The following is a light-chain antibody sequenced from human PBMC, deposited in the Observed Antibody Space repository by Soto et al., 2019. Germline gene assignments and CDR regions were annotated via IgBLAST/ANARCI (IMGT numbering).Light chain of an antibody. J-gene: IGKJ1*01. CDR3: QQYNNWPGT. V-gene: IGKV3-15*01. Sequence: IVITQSPATLSMSPGERATLSCRASQSLKRDLAWYQQKPGQSPRLLILGASIRATGIPARFSGRGSGTEFTLTIGSLQSEDWALYYCQQYNNWPGTFGQGTKVDIK. CDR2: GAS. CDR1: QSLKRD.